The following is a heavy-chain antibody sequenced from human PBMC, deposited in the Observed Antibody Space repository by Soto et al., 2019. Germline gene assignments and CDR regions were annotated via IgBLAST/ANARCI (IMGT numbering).Heavy chain of an antibody. J-gene: IGHJ4*02. V-gene: IGHV1-69*13. Sequence: SVKVSCKASGGTFSSYAISWVRQAPGQGLEWMGGIIPIFGTANYAQKFQGRVTITADEATSTAYMELSSLRAEDTAVYYCARDDPIAVAGTEDWGQGTLVPVSS. CDR3: ARDDPIAVAGTED. CDR2: IIPIFGTA. D-gene: IGHD6-19*01. CDR1: GGTFSSYA.